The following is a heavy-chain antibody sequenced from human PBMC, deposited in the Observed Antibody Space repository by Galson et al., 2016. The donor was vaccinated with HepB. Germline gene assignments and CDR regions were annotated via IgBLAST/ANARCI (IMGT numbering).Heavy chain of an antibody. J-gene: IGHJ4*02. V-gene: IGHV4-34*01. D-gene: IGHD6-19*01. Sequence: SETLSLTCAVYGGSFSAYYWNWIRQPPGRGLEWIGEINHVGSAKFNPSLESRLTISLDTSKRQFSLKLNSVTAADTAVYYCARQGQWLPDYWGQGTLVTVS. CDR3: ARQGQWLPDY. CDR1: GGSFSAYY. CDR2: INHVGSA.